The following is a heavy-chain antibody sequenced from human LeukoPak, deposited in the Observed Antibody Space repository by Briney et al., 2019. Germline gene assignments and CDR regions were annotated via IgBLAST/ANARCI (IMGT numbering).Heavy chain of an antibody. V-gene: IGHV3-30*03. CDR3: ATQWLVPYYFDY. CDR2: ISYDGSNK. Sequence: GGSLRLSCGVSGFTFSSYGMHWVRQAPGKGLEWMAVISYDGSNKYYADSVKGRFTISRDNSKNTLYLQMNSLRAEDTAVYYCATQWLVPYYFDYWGQGTLVTVSS. J-gene: IGHJ4*02. D-gene: IGHD6-19*01. CDR1: GFTFSSYG.